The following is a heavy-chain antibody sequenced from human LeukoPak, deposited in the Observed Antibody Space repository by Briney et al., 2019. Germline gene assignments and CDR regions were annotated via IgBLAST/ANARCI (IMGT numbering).Heavy chain of an antibody. V-gene: IGHV3-30*02. CDR3: ARDYGSRSYGLDY. CDR2: IQDDGSPK. Sequence: GGSLRLSCGASGFTFRRFGMHWVRQAPGKGLEWVAFIQDDGSPKYYAGSVKGRFSISRDNSKNTVYLQMNSLRAEDTALHYCARDYGSRSYGLDYWGQGTLVTVSS. CDR1: GFTFRRFG. J-gene: IGHJ4*02. D-gene: IGHD3-10*01.